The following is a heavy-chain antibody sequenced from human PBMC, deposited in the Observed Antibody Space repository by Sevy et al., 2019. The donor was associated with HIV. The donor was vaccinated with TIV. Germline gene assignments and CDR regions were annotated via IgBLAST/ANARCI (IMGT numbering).Heavy chain of an antibody. Sequence: ASVKVSCKVSGKTLSQLSMHWVRQAPGKGLEWLGTFDPEDGETRYAQKLQGRVTMTEDTSTDTAYMELRSLRSEDTALYYCATTKDYCESSGSPFDYWGQGTLVTVSS. CDR1: GKTLSQLS. J-gene: IGHJ4*02. V-gene: IGHV1-24*01. CDR2: FDPEDGET. CDR3: ATTKDYCESSGSPFDY. D-gene: IGHD3-22*01.